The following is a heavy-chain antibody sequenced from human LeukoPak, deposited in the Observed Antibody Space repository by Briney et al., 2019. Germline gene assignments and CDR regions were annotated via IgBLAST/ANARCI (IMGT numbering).Heavy chain of an antibody. CDR3: ASASFVDGSGLGY. Sequence: GESLKISCKGSGYSFTSYWTGWVRQMPGKGLEWMGIIYPGDSDTRYSPSFQGQVTISADKSISTAYLQWSSLKASDTAMYYCASASFVDGSGLGYWGQGTLVTVSS. CDR1: GYSFTSYW. V-gene: IGHV5-51*01. D-gene: IGHD6-19*01. J-gene: IGHJ4*02. CDR2: IYPGDSDT.